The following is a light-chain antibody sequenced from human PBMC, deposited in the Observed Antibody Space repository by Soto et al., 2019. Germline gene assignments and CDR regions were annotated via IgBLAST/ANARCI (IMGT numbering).Light chain of an antibody. CDR2: DVN. CDR1: SSDVGAYNY. V-gene: IGLV2-11*01. CDR3: CSYAGSYTYVV. J-gene: IGLJ2*01. Sequence: QSALTQPRSVSGSPGQSVTISCTGTSSDVGAYNYVSWYQHHPGRAPKVMIYDVNKRPSGVPDRFSGSKSGNTASLTISGLQAEDEADYHGCSYAGSYTYVVFGGGTKLTVL.